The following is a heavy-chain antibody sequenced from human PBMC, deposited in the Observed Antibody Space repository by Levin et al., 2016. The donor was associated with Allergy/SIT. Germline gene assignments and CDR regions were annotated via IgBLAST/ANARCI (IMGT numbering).Heavy chain of an antibody. Sequence: GESLKISCADSGSSFSDYAMAWVRQVPGKGLMWVSSISGSGDTTFYAESVKGRFTISRDNSKNAVFLHMKSLRTEDTAVYYCVKDSRHDYGLLDSWGQGALVTVSS. J-gene: IGHJ4*02. CDR2: ISGSGDTT. CDR3: VKDSRHDYGLLDS. CDR1: GSSFSDYA. V-gene: IGHV3-23*01. D-gene: IGHD5-12*01.